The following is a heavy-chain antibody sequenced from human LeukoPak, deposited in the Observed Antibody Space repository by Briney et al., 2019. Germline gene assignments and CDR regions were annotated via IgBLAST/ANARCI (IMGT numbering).Heavy chain of an antibody. V-gene: IGHV1-2*02. J-gene: IGHJ5*02. D-gene: IGHD2-2*01. CDR1: GYTFTGYY. CDR3: ARDLLGYCSSTSCPNWFDP. CDR2: INPNSGGT. Sequence: ASVKVSCEASGYTFTGYYMHWVRQAPGQGLEWMGWINPNSGGTNYAQKFQGRVTMTRDASISTAYMELGRLRSDDTAVYYCARDLLGYCSSTSCPNWFDPWGQGTLVTVSS.